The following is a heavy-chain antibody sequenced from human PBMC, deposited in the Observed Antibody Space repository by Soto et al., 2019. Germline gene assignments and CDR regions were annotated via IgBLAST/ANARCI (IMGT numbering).Heavy chain of an antibody. J-gene: IGHJ3*02. V-gene: IGHV4-4*07. D-gene: IGHD3-3*02. CDR1: GGSISSYY. CDR2: IYTSGST. CDR3: ARGGRIFGVVIINAFDI. Sequence: SETLSLTCTVSGGSISSYYLSWIRQPAGKGLEWIGRIYTSGSTNYNPSLKSRVTMSVDTSKNQFSPKLSSVTAADTAVYYCARGGRIFGVVIINAFDIWGQGTMVTVSS.